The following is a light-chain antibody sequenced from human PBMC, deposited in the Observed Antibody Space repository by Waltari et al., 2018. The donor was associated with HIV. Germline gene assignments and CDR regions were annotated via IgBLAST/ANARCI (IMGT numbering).Light chain of an antibody. CDR1: STDIGGYKY. Sequence: QSALTQPASVSGSPGQSITISCTASSTDIGGYKYVSWYQQHSGKPPKLIIYDVNKRPSGVSNRFSGSKSGHTASLTISGLQAADEADYFCSSYTLTNIWMFGGGTMVTVL. CDR2: DVN. J-gene: IGLJ3*02. V-gene: IGLV2-14*03. CDR3: SSYTLTNIWM.